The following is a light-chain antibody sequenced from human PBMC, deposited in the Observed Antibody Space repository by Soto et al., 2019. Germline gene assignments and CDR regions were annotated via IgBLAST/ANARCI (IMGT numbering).Light chain of an antibody. V-gene: IGKV1-5*01. Sequence: DIQMTQSPSTLSASVGDRVTITSRASQNINSWLAWYQQTRGKAPKVXIYDVSILQSGVPSRFGCSGAEPEFTRPISSLQPDDVETDYCPQYSSQSRTFGQGTKVDIK. CDR1: QNINSW. CDR3: PQYSSQSRT. J-gene: IGKJ1*01. CDR2: DVS.